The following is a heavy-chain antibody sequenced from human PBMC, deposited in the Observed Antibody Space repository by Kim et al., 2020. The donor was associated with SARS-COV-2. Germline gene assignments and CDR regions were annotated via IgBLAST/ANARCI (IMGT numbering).Heavy chain of an antibody. V-gene: IGHV4-39*01. CDR2: IYYSGRT. Sequence: SETLSLTCTVSGVSISSSSDYWGWIRQPPGKGLEWIGSIYYSGRTYYNPSLKSRVTISVDTSKKQLSLKLSSVTAADTAVYYCSRPPNDYYDSSGLYYFDYWGQGTLVTVSS. D-gene: IGHD3-22*01. CDR1: GVSISSSSDY. CDR3: SRPPNDYYDSSGLYYFDY. J-gene: IGHJ4*02.